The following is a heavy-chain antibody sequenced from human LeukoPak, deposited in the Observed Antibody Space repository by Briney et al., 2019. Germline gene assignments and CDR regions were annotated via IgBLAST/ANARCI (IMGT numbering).Heavy chain of an antibody. V-gene: IGHV3-23*01. CDR2: ICGSGEIT. CDR3: AKGRSVSCYGAMDV. Sequence: GGSLRLSCAASGFTFSSSAMSWVRQAPGKGLEWVSSICGSGEITYYADSVKGRFTVSRDNSNNMLYLQMNSLRADDTAVYFCAKGRSVSCYGAMDVWGQGTTVILSS. J-gene: IGHJ6*02. D-gene: IGHD2-2*01. CDR1: GFTFSSSA.